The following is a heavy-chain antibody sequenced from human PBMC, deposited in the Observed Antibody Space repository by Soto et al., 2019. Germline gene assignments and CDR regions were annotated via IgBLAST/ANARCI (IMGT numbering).Heavy chain of an antibody. Sequence: GGSLRLSCAASGFILSSSAMSWVRQAPGKGLEWVSAISGSGTSTYYADSVKGRFTISGDNSKNTVFLQMNSLRAEDTAVYYCAKGPTIFGVVITFEYYYGMDVWGQGTTVTVSS. CDR1: GFILSSSA. J-gene: IGHJ6*02. V-gene: IGHV3-23*01. CDR2: ISGSGTST. CDR3: AKGPTIFGVVITFEYYYGMDV. D-gene: IGHD3-3*01.